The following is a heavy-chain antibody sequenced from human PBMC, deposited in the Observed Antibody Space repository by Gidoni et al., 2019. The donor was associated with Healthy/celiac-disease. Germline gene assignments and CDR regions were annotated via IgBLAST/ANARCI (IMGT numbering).Heavy chain of an antibody. V-gene: IGHV1-58*02. CDR2: IVVGSGNT. J-gene: IGHJ4*02. CDR3: SAGHSSSRERYFDY. CDR1: GCTLPRSA. Sequence: QMQLAESGPEAKKPWTSAEVSCHASGCTLPRSAMQWVRQARGQRREWIGWIVVGSGNTNYAQKIHERVIKPSDMSTSTAYMELSSLRSGDTSVYYCSAGHSSSRERYFDYWGQGTLVTVSS. D-gene: IGHD6-13*01.